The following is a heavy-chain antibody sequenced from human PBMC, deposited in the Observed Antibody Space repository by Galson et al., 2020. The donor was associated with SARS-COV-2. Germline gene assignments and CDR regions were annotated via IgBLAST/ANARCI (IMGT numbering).Heavy chain of an antibody. J-gene: IGHJ5*02. D-gene: IGHD3-9*01. CDR3: ARRRRYDILTGPGDWFDP. CDR2: VSYSGTT. CDR1: GGSISNSLYF. V-gene: IGHV4-39*01. Sequence: SETLSLTCTVSGGSISNSLYFWDWIRQPPGKGLEWIGSVSYSGTTYYNPSLKSRVYIFVDTAKSQFSLEVTSVTAADTAVYYCARRRRYDILTGPGDWFDPWGKGTLVTVAS.